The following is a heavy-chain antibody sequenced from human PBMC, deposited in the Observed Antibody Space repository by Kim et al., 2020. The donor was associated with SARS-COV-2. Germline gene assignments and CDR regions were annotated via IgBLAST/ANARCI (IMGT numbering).Heavy chain of an antibody. D-gene: IGHD2-15*01. J-gene: IGHJ3*02. CDR1: GFTFGSFW. CDR2: IKQDGNEK. Sequence: GGSLRLSCAASGFTFGSFWMSWVRQAPGKGLEWVANIKQDGNEKYYVDSVKGRFTISRDNAKNSLFLQMNSLRAEDTAVYYCAREMGYCSGSTCFYDAFDIWGQGTMVTVSS. V-gene: IGHV3-7*05. CDR3: AREMGYCSGSTCFYDAFDI.